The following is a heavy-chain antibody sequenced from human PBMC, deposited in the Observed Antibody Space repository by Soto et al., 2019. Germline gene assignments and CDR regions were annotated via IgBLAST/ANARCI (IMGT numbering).Heavy chain of an antibody. CDR3: ARDLAGQYGYGDFQYYFDY. CDR2: INPSGGST. J-gene: IGHJ4*02. CDR1: GYTFTSYY. D-gene: IGHD4-17*01. V-gene: IGHV1-46*01. Sequence: QVQLVQSGAEVKKPGASVKVSCKASGYTFTSYYMHWVRQAPGQGLEWMGIINPSGGSTSYAQKFQGRVTMTRDTSTSTVYMELSSLRSDDTAVYYCARDLAGQYGYGDFQYYFDYWGQGTLVTVSS.